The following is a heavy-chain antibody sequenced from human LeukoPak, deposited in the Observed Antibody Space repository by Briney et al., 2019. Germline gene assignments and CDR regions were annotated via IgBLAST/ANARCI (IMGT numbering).Heavy chain of an antibody. J-gene: IGHJ4*02. CDR2: INPNSGDT. CDR1: GYTFTGYY. V-gene: IGHV1-2*02. CDR3: ATQRGSYLWGTDFDY. D-gene: IGHD3-16*01. Sequence: ASVKVSCKTSGYTFTGYYMLWVRQAPGQGLKWMGCINPNSGDTKYAQKFQGRVTMTRDTSISTAYMELSRLRSDDTALYYCATQRGSYLWGTDFDYWGQGTLVTVPS.